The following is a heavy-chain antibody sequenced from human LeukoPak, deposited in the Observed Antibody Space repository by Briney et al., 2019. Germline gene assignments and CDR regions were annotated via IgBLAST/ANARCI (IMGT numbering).Heavy chain of an antibody. J-gene: IGHJ4*02. CDR1: GFTFSSYW. CDR3: VRDVWGDRDGYFDN. V-gene: IGHV3-74*01. Sequence: GGSLRLSCAASGFTFSSYWMHWVRQAPGKGLVWVSRINNDGRSASYAESVKGRFTISRDNAKNTLYLQMNSLRAEDTAVYYCVRDVWGDRDGYFDNWGQGTLVTVSS. D-gene: IGHD3-16*01. CDR2: INNDGRSA.